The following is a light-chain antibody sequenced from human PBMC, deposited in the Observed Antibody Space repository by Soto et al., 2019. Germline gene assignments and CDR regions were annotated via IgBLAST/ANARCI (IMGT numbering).Light chain of an antibody. CDR3: QQAYITPFT. V-gene: IGKV1-39*01. Sequence: DIQMTQSPSSLSASVGDRVTITCRASQSITDYLNWYQQKPGKAPKLLIYAASSLQSGVPSRFSASGSGTDFTLTISRLQPEGFATYFCQQAYITPFTFGQGTRLEIK. CDR1: QSITDY. CDR2: AAS. J-gene: IGKJ5*01.